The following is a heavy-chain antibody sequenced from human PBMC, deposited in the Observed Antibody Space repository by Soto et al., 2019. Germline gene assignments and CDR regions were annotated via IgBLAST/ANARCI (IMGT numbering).Heavy chain of an antibody. CDR2: INWNGGST. D-gene: IGHD2-2*01. CDR3: ARDLTGYCSSTSCYYWFDP. V-gene: IGHV3-20*01. J-gene: IGHJ5*02. Sequence: GGSLRLSCAASGFTFDDYGMSWVRQAPGKGLEWVSGINWNGGSTGYADSVKGRFTISRDNAKNSLYLQMNSLRAEDTALYHCARDLTGYCSSTSCYYWFDPWGQGTLVTVSS. CDR1: GFTFDDYG.